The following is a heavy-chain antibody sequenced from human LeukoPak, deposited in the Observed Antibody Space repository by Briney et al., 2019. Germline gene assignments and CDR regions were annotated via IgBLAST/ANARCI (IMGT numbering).Heavy chain of an antibody. CDR2: INPNSGGT. D-gene: IGHD3-22*01. J-gene: IGHJ1*01. CDR3: ARGSYDSSDYEYFQH. V-gene: IGHV1-2*02. CDR1: GYTFTNYY. Sequence: PGASVKVSCKASGYTFTNYYIHWVRQAPGQGLEWMGWINPNSGGTNYAQNFQGRVTMTRDTSIITAYMELSSLRSDDTAVYFCARGSYDSSDYEYFQHWGQGTLVTVSS.